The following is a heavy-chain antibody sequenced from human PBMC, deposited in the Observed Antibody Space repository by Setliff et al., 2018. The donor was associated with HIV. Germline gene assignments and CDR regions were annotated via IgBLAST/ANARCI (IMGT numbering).Heavy chain of an antibody. CDR2: MYTSGGGA. D-gene: IGHD1-26*01. Sequence: ASVKVSCKTSGYSFTTYYIHWMRQAPGQGLEWVGLMYTSGGGAKYTQKFQGRVTMTRDTSTRTVYMELSSLRSEDTAVYYCARVEGATATLTDWGQGTLVTVSS. V-gene: IGHV1-46*01. CDR1: GYSFTTYY. CDR3: ARVEGATATLTD. J-gene: IGHJ4*02.